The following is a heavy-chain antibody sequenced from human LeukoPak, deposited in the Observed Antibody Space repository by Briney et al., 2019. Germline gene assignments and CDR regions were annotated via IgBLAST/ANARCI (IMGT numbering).Heavy chain of an antibody. V-gene: IGHV4-59*08. D-gene: IGHD4-23*01. Sequence: PSETLSLTCTVSGGSISSYYWSWIRQPPGKGLEWIGYIYYSGSTNYNPSLKSRVTISVDTSKNQFSLKLSSVTAADTAVYYCARHMPTGDGGGAFDIWGQGTMVTVSS. CDR3: ARHMPTGDGGGAFDI. J-gene: IGHJ3*02. CDR1: GGSISSYY. CDR2: IYYSGST.